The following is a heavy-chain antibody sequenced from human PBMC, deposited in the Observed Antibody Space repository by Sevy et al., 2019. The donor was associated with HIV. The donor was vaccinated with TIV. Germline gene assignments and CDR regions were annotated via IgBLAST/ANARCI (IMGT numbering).Heavy chain of an antibody. CDR3: AREDSGYEY. D-gene: IGHD5-12*01. V-gene: IGHV3-23*01. Sequence: GGSLRLSCAASGFIFNSYPISWVRQAPGKGLEWVSIISASGGSIYYADSVKGRFTISRDNSKKTVELQMNSLRAGDTAVYYCAREDSGYEYWGQGTLVTVSS. CDR1: GFIFNSYP. CDR2: ISASGGSI. J-gene: IGHJ4*02.